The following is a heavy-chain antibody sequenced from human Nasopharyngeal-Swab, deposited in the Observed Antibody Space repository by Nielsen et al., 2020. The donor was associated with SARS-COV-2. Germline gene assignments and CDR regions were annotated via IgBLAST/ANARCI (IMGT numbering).Heavy chain of an antibody. Sequence: SLKISCAAPGFTFSSYAMHWVRQAPGKGQEWVAVISYDGSNKYYADSVTGRFTISRDNSKNTLYLQINRLRADDTAVYYCAKEEPVYSSGPYDYWGQGTLVTVSS. J-gene: IGHJ4*02. D-gene: IGHD6-19*01. CDR3: AKEEPVYSSGPYDY. V-gene: IGHV3-30*04. CDR1: GFTFSSYA. CDR2: ISYDGSNK.